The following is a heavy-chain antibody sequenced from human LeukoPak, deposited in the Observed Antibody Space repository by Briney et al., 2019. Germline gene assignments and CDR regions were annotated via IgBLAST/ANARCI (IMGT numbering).Heavy chain of an antibody. CDR2: INHSGST. CDR3: ARTRGITRRSYYFDY. J-gene: IGHJ4*02. V-gene: IGHV4-34*01. Sequence: TSETLSLTCAVYGGSFSGYYWSWIRQPPGKGLEWIGEINHSGSTNYNPSLKSRVTISVDTSKNQFSLKLSSVTAADTAVYYCARTRGITRRSYYFDYWGQGTPVTVSS. D-gene: IGHD3-16*01. CDR1: GGSFSGYY.